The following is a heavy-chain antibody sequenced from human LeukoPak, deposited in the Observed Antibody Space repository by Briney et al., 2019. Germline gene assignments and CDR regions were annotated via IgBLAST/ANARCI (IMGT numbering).Heavy chain of an antibody. Sequence: ASVKVSCKASGYTFTGYYMHWVRQAPGQGLEWMGWINPNSGGTNYAQKFQGRVTMTRDTSISTAYMELSRLRSDDTAVYYCARDPSSSPGGTDAFDIWGQGTMVTVSS. V-gene: IGHV1-2*02. CDR1: GYTFTGYY. D-gene: IGHD2-2*01. CDR2: INPNSGGT. J-gene: IGHJ3*02. CDR3: ARDPSSSPGGTDAFDI.